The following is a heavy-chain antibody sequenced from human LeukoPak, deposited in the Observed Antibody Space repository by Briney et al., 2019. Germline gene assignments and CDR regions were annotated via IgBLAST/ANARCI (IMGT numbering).Heavy chain of an antibody. Sequence: PSETLSLTCTVSGGSISSGGYYWSWIRQHPGKGLEWIGYIYYSGSTYYNPSLKSRVTISVDTSKNQFSLKLSSVTAADTAVYYCGRDIDLVAPALAIGMDVWGQGTTVTVSS. CDR1: GGSISSGGYY. J-gene: IGHJ6*02. V-gene: IGHV4-31*03. D-gene: IGHD2-15*01. CDR2: IYYSGST. CDR3: GRDIDLVAPALAIGMDV.